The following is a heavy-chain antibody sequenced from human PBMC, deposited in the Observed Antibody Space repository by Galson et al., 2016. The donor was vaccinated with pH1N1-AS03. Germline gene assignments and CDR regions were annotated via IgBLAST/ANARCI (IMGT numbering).Heavy chain of an antibody. Sequence: SLRLSCAASGFTLNNYAMNWIRQAPGKGLESISHMRGDRNDIYYADSVMGRFTISRDNAKNSVYLQMDRLRAEDTAVYYCVRDHFHALDAWVQGTVVTVSS. CDR1: GFTLNNYA. J-gene: IGHJ3*01. CDR3: VRDHFHALDA. CDR2: MRGDRNDI. V-gene: IGHV3-48*03.